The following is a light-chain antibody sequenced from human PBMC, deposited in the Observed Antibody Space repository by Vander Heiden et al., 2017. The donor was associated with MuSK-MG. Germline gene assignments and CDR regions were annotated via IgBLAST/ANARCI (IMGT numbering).Light chain of an antibody. CDR2: WAS. V-gene: IGKV4-1*01. CDR1: QSVLYSSNNKNY. J-gene: IGKJ1*01. CDR3: QQHDSTPQWT. Sequence: DIVLTQSPDSLAVSLGERATINCKSSQSVLYSSNNKNYLAWYQQKPGQPPKLLIYWASTRESGVPDRFSGSGSGTDFTLTISSRQAEDVAVYYCQQHDSTPQWTFGQGTKVEIK.